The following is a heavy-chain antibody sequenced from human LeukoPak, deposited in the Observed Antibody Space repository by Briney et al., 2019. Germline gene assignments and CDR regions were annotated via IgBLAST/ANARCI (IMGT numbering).Heavy chain of an antibody. D-gene: IGHD6-19*01. J-gene: IGHJ4*02. CDR2: INPNSGDT. CDR1: GYTFTGYY. Sequence: ASVKVSCKASGYTFTGYYMHWVRQAPGQGLEWMGWINPNSGDTNYAQKFQGGVTVTRDTSISTAYMELSSLRSDDTAVYYCARVGSSGWYVHPTLDYWGQGTLVTVSS. CDR3: ARVGSSGWYVHPTLDY. V-gene: IGHV1-2*02.